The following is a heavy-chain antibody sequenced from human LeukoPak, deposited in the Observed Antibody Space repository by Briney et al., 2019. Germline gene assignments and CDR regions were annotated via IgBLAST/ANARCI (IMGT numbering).Heavy chain of an antibody. CDR3: ARAIYDYVWGSYRLDAFDI. CDR2: ISSSSSYI. J-gene: IGHJ3*02. CDR1: GFTFSSYS. Sequence: PGGSLRLSCAASGFTFSSYSMNWVRQAPGKGLEWVSSISSSSSYIYYADSVKGRFTISRDNAKNSLYLQMNSLRAEDTAVYYCARAIYDYVWGSYRLDAFDIWGQGTMVTVSS. D-gene: IGHD3-16*02. V-gene: IGHV3-21*01.